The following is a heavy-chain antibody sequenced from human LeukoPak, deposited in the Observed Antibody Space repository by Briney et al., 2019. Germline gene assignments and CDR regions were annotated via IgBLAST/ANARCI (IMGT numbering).Heavy chain of an antibody. J-gene: IGHJ4*02. V-gene: IGHV3-30-3*01. CDR3: ARPKVGYIVATLGLY. CDR2: ISYDGSNK. CDR1: GFTFSSYA. Sequence: GGSLRLSCAASGFTFSSYAMHWVRQAPGKGLEWVAVISYDGSNKYYADSVKGRFTISRDNSKNTLYLQMNSLRAEDTAVYYCARPKVGYIVATLGLYWGQGTLVTVSS. D-gene: IGHD5-12*01.